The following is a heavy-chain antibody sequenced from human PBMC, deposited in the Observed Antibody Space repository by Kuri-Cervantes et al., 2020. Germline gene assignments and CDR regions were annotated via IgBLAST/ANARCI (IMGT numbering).Heavy chain of an antibody. V-gene: IGHV4-31*03. D-gene: IGHD2-21*01. CDR3: ARALIIPRYYLDY. CDR2: IYYSGST. CDR1: GGSISSGGYC. Sequence: SETLSLTCTVSGGSISSGGYCWSWIRQHPGKGREWIGYIYYSGSTYYNPSLKSRVTISVDWSRNQFSLTLGSVTAADTAVYYCARALIIPRYYLDYWGQGTLVTVSS. J-gene: IGHJ4*02.